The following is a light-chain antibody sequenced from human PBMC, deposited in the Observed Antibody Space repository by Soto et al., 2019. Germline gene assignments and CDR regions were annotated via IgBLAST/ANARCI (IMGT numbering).Light chain of an antibody. Sequence: QSVLTQPPSASASLGASVTLTCTLSSGYSNYKVDWYQQRPGKGPRFVMRVGTGGIVGSKGDGIPDRFSVFGSGLNRYLTIKNIQEEDESDYHCGADHGSGSNWVFGGGTKLTVL. V-gene: IGLV9-49*01. CDR3: GADHGSGSNWV. J-gene: IGLJ2*01. CDR1: SGYSNYK. CDR2: VGTGGIVG.